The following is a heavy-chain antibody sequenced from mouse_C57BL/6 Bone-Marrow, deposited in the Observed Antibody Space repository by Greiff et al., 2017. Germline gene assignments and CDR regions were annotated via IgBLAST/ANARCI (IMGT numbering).Heavy chain of an antibody. D-gene: IGHD1-1*01. CDR3: ARVEFDGSSGDWYFDV. Sequence: QVQLQQSGPELVKPGASVKLSCKASGYPFTSYDINWVKQRPGPGLEWIGWIYPRDGSTTYNEKFKGKATLTVDTSSSTAYMELHSLTSEDSAVYFCARVEFDGSSGDWYFDVWGTGTTVTVSS. V-gene: IGHV1-85*01. CDR2: IYPRDGST. J-gene: IGHJ1*03. CDR1: GYPFTSYD.